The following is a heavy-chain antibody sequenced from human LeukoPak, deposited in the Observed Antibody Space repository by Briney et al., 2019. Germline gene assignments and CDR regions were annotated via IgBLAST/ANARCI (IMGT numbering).Heavy chain of an antibody. Sequence: GGSLRLSCAASGFTFSNYWMSWVRQAPGRGLEWVANINQAGSEKYYVGSVKGRFTISRDNARNSLYLQMDSLRAEDTAVYYCARAYSSSTSCFGWGQGTLVTVSS. D-gene: IGHD2-2*01. CDR2: INQAGSEK. CDR1: GFTFSNYW. V-gene: IGHV3-7*01. J-gene: IGHJ4*02. CDR3: ARAYSSSTSCFG.